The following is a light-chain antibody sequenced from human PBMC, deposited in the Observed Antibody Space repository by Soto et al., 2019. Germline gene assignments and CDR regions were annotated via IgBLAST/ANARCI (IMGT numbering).Light chain of an antibody. CDR2: EVG. CDR3: SSYSISTAYL. Sequence: QSALTQPASVSGSPGQSITISCTGTSSDVGGYDYVSWYQLHPGKAPKIMVFEVGNRPSGVSYRFSGSKSGNTASLTISGLQAEDEADYFCSSYSISTAYLFGTGTKVTVL. V-gene: IGLV2-14*01. CDR1: SSDVGGYDY. J-gene: IGLJ1*01.